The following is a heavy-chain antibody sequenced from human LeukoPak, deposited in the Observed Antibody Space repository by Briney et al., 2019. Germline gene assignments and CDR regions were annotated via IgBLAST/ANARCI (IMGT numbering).Heavy chain of an antibody. D-gene: IGHD3-16*02. CDR3: QLRLGELTLGFDH. V-gene: IGHV3-30-3*01. J-gene: IGHJ4*02. Sequence: QPGRSLRLSCAASGFTFSSYAMHWVRQAPGKGLEWVAVISYDGSNKYYADSVKGRFTISRDNAKNTLYLQMNSPKSEDTAVYYCQLRLGELTLGFDHWGQGTLVTVSS. CDR2: ISYDGSNK. CDR1: GFTFSSYA.